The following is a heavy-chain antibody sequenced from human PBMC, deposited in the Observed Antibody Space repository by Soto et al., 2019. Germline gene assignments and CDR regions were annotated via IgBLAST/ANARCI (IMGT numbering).Heavy chain of an antibody. Sequence: QVQLVESGGGVVQPGRSLRLSCAASGFTFSSYGMHWVRQAPGKGLEWVAVIWYDGSNKYYADSVKGRFTISRDNSKNTLYLQMNSLRAEDTAVYYCARDLWQQLAFFDYWGQGTQVTVSS. D-gene: IGHD6-13*01. V-gene: IGHV3-33*01. CDR3: ARDLWQQLAFFDY. CDR1: GFTFSSYG. CDR2: IWYDGSNK. J-gene: IGHJ4*02.